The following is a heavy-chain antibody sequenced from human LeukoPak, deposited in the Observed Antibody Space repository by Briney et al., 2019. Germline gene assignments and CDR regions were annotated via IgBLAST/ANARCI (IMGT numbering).Heavy chain of an antibody. D-gene: IGHD3-3*01. CDR2: IDRDGITT. J-gene: IGHJ4*02. Sequence: SGGSLRLSCAVSGFTFSTYWMHWVRQAPGRGLVWVSRIDRDGITTSYADSVKGRFTISRDNAKNTLYLQVNSLTAEDTAVYYCARSRWSAYADYWGQGTLVTVSS. CDR3: ARSRWSAYADY. V-gene: IGHV3-74*01. CDR1: GFTFSTYW.